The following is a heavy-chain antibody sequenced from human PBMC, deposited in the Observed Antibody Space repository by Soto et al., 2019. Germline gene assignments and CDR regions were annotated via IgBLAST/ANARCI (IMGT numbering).Heavy chain of an antibody. J-gene: IGHJ3*02. CDR2: IYYSGST. D-gene: IGHD2-15*01. CDR1: GGSISSYY. Sequence: SETLSLTCTVSGGSISSYYWSWIRQPPGKGLEWIGYIYYSGSTNYDPSLKSRVTISVDTSKNQFSLKLSSVTAADTAVYYCAMGCGSGDDAFDIWGQGTMVTVSS. V-gene: IGHV4-59*01. CDR3: AMGCGSGDDAFDI.